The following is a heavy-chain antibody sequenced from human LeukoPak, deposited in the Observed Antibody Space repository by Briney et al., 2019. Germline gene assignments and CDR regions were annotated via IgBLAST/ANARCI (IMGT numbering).Heavy chain of an antibody. CDR3: ASSTGYSSGWYGSLDY. CDR1: GFAFSTYS. D-gene: IGHD6-19*01. CDR2: ISGSSNTI. Sequence: QPGGSLRLSCAASGFAFSTYSMNWVRQAPGKGLERVSYISGSSNTIQYADSVKGRFTISRDNAKNTLYLQMNSLRAEDTAVYYCASSTGYSSGWYGSLDYWGQGTLVTVSS. V-gene: IGHV3-48*04. J-gene: IGHJ4*02.